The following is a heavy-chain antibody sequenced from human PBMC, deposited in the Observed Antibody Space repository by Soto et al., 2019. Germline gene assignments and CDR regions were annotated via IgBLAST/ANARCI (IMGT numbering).Heavy chain of an antibody. Sequence: GSLRLSCAASAFTFSSYSMNWVRQAPGKGLEWVSYISSSSSMIKYGDSVKGRFTISRDNAKNSLYLQMNSLRAEDTAVYYCARGGYCSSTSCNQNIIDYWGQGALVTVSS. V-gene: IGHV3-48*01. CDR3: ARGGYCSSTSCNQNIIDY. CDR1: AFTFSSYS. D-gene: IGHD2-2*01. J-gene: IGHJ4*02. CDR2: ISSSSSMI.